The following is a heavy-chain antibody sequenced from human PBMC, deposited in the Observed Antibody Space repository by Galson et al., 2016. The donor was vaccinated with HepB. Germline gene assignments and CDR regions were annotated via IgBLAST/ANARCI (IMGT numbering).Heavy chain of an antibody. J-gene: IGHJ4*02. Sequence: SVKVSCKASGYTFTSYAFHWVRQAPGQRLEWVGSINGGTGDTESSQKFQDRVIFSRDTSASTAYMEIRGLRSEDTAVFYCAASTWVTTGFDYWGQGTLVTVAS. V-gene: IGHV1-3*01. CDR2: INGGTGDT. CDR3: AASTWVTTGFDY. CDR1: GYTFTSYA. D-gene: IGHD2-21*02.